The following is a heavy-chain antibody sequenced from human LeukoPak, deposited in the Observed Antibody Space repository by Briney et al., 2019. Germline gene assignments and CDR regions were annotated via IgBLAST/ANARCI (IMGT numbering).Heavy chain of an antibody. Sequence: GGSLRLSCAASGFTFSSYAMSWVRQAPRKGLEWVSAISGSGGSTYYADSVKGRFTISRDNSKNTLYLQMNSLRAEDTAVYYCAKASYRRRYYDILTGYPWFDPWGQGTLVTVSS. CDR1: GFTFSSYA. V-gene: IGHV3-23*01. J-gene: IGHJ5*02. CDR2: ISGSGGST. CDR3: AKASYRRRYYDILTGYPWFDP. D-gene: IGHD3-9*01.